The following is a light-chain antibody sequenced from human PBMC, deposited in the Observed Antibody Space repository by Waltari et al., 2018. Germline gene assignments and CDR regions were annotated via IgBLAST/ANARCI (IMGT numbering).Light chain of an antibody. V-gene: IGLV2-14*03. CDR1: SSAVGGYNF. J-gene: IGLJ1*01. CDR2: DVA. CDR3: SSYTSSSTRV. Sequence: QSALTQPASVSGSPGQSDSISCTGTSSAVGGYNFVSWYQQHPGKAPQRMIYDVANRPSGVSNRFSGSKSGNTASLTISGLQAEDEADYYCSSYTSSSTRVFGTGTKVTVL.